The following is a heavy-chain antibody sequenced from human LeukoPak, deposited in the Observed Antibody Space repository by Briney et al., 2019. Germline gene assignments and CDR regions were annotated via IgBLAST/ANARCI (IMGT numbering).Heavy chain of an antibody. J-gene: IGHJ3*02. D-gene: IGHD3-9*01. CDR1: GGSISSYY. Sequence: SETLSLTCTVSGGSISSYYWSWIRQPPGKGLEWIGYIYCSGSTNYNPSLKSRVTISVDTSKNQFSLKLSSVTAADTAVYYCARLRYFDWLLGAFDIWGRGTMVTVSS. V-gene: IGHV4-59*08. CDR2: IYCSGST. CDR3: ARLRYFDWLLGAFDI.